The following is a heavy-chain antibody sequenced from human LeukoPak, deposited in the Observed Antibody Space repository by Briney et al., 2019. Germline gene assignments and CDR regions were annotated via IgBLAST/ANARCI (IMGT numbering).Heavy chain of an antibody. V-gene: IGHV5-51*01. D-gene: IGHD5-24*01. Sequence: GESLKISCKGSGYSFSSYWSGWVRQMPGKGLEWMGIIYPGGSDTRYSPSFQGQVTISADKSISTAYLQWSSLKASDTAMYYCARLLGGDGYNGEPYYYYYYMDVWGKGTTVTVSS. CDR2: IYPGGSDT. CDR1: GYSFSSYW. J-gene: IGHJ6*03. CDR3: ARLLGGDGYNGEPYYYYYYMDV.